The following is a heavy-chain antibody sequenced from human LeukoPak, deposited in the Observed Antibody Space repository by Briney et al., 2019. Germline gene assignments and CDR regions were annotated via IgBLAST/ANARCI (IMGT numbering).Heavy chain of an antibody. Sequence: PSETLSLTCTVSGGSISSSSYYWGWIRQPPGKGLEWIGSIYYSGSTYYNPSLKSRVTISVDTSKNQFSLKLSSVTAADTAVYYCARGSNIVVVPAGIKGGYYMDVWGKGTTVTVSS. CDR3: ARGSNIVVVPAGIKGGYYMDV. D-gene: IGHD2-2*01. CDR1: GGSISSSSYY. CDR2: IYYSGST. J-gene: IGHJ6*03. V-gene: IGHV4-39*01.